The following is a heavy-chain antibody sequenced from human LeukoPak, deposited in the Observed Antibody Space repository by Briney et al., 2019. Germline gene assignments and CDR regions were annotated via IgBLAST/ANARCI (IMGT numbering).Heavy chain of an antibody. CDR1: GDSVSSNSAA. Sequence: SQTLSLTCAISGDSVSSNSAAWNWIRRSPSRGLEWLGRTYYRSKWYNDYAVSVKSRITINPDTSKNQFSLKLSSVTAADTAVYYCARRRTMVRGVGFDPWGQGTLVTVSS. J-gene: IGHJ5*02. CDR3: ARRRTMVRGVGFDP. CDR2: TYYRSKWYN. D-gene: IGHD3-10*01. V-gene: IGHV6-1*01.